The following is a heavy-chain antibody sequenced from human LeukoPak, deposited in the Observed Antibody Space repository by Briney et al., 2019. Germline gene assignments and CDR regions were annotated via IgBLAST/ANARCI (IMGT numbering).Heavy chain of an antibody. D-gene: IGHD6-19*01. J-gene: IGHJ6*02. V-gene: IGHV1-46*01. CDR2: VNPSGGST. Sequence: ASVKVSCKTSGYTLTNHYMHWMRQAPRQGLEWMGLVNPSGGSTSYAQKFQGRITMTRDTSTSTVYMELSSLRSEDTAVYYCAKELSSGWPYYYYGMDVWGQGTTVTVSS. CDR3: AKELSSGWPYYYYGMDV. CDR1: GYTLTNHY.